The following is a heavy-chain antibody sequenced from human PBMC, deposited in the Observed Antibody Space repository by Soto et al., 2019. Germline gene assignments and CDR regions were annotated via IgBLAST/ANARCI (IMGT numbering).Heavy chain of an antibody. D-gene: IGHD4-17*01. CDR3: ARTSLPMTTIDY. CDR2: IYYSGST. Sequence: PSETLSLTCTVSGGSISSYYWSWIRQPPGKGLEWIGYIYYSGSTNYNPSLKSRVTISVDTSKNQFSLKLSSVTAADTAVYYCARTSLPMTTIDYWGQGTLVTVSS. J-gene: IGHJ4*02. CDR1: GGSISSYY. V-gene: IGHV4-59*08.